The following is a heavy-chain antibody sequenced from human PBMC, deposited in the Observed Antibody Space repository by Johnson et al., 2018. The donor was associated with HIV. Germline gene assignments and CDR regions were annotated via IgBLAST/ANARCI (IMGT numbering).Heavy chain of an antibody. V-gene: IGHV3-NL1*01. CDR2: VYSTFGT. CDR3: ARGVRNSYGYLLGTFDI. D-gene: IGHD5-18*01. CDR1: GFTFSSYG. J-gene: IGHJ3*02. Sequence: QVQLVESGGGVVQPGRSLRLSCAASGFTFSSYGMHWVRQAPGKGLDWVSAVYSTFGTYYADPVRGRFTISTDNSKNTLYLQMNSLRREDTAVYYCARGVRNSYGYLLGTFDIWGQGTMVTVSS.